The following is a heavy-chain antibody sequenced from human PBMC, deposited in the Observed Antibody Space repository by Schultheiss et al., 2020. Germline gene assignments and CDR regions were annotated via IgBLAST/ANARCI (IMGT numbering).Heavy chain of an antibody. CDR1: GFTFSSYA. D-gene: IGHD6-19*01. CDR3: AKGTYRSGWYGARY. J-gene: IGHJ4*02. Sequence: GGSLRLSCAASGFTFSSYAMHWVRQAPGKGLEWVAVISYDGSNKYYADSVKGRFTISKDNSKNTLHLQMNSLRGDDTAVYYCAKGTYRSGWYGARYWGQGTLVTVSS. V-gene: IGHV3-30*04. CDR2: ISYDGSNK.